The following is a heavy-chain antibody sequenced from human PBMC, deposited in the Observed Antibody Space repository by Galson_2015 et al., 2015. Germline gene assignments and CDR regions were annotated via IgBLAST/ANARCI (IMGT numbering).Heavy chain of an antibody. Sequence: SLRLSCAASGFTFRDYSMNWVRQAPGKGLEWISYISNGGSTIYYADSVKGRFTISRDNAKNSLYLLMNSLRDEDTAVYYCARDGPGVLRFLDVWGKGTTVTVSS. V-gene: IGHV3-48*02. CDR2: ISNGGSTI. D-gene: IGHD3-3*01. J-gene: IGHJ6*04. CDR3: ARDGPGVLRFLDV. CDR1: GFTFRDYS.